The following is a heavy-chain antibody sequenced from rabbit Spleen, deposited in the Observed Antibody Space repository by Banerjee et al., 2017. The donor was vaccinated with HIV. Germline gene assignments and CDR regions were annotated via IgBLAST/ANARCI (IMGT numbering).Heavy chain of an antibody. D-gene: IGHD4-1*01. V-gene: IGHV1S40*01. CDR2: IDTGSSGFT. CDR1: GVSFSFNSY. Sequence: QSLEESGGDLVKPGASLTLTCTASGVSFSFNSYMCWVRQAPGKGLEWIVCIDTGSSGFTYFASWAKGRFTISKTSSTTVTLQMTSLTAADTATYFCARETSSGWGVVSYYFNLWGPGTLVTVS. CDR3: ARETSSGWGVVSYYFNL. J-gene: IGHJ4*01.